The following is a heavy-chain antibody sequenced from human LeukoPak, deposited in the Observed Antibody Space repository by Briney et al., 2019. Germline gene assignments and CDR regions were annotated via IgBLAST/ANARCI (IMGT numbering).Heavy chain of an antibody. D-gene: IGHD6-19*01. CDR1: GFRFDDYA. V-gene: IGHV3-9*01. J-gene: IGHJ6*03. CDR2: ISWNSDTI. CDR3: AKDKGLAVTGYYYYYMDV. Sequence: GGSLRLSCAASGFRFDDYAMNWVRQAPGKGLEWVAGISWNSDTIGYAYSVKGRFTISRDNAKDSLFLQMNSLRAEDTAFYYCAKDKGLAVTGYYYYYMDVWGQGTLVTVSS.